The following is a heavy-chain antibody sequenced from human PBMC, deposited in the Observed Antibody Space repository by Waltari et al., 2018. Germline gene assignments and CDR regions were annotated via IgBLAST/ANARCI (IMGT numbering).Heavy chain of an antibody. D-gene: IGHD5-12*01. CDR3: ARQSRGHQVAGMDV. CDR1: GFNFDRYW. Sequence: EVQLVESGGGLVQPGGSLRLSCEASGFNFDRYWMTWVRQAPGKGLECVANINQNGSDKKYVDSVKGRFTISRDNGKNSLFLQMNNLRGDDTAIYYCARQSRGHQVAGMDVWGHGTTVTVSS. CDR2: INQNGSDK. J-gene: IGHJ6*02. V-gene: IGHV3-7*03.